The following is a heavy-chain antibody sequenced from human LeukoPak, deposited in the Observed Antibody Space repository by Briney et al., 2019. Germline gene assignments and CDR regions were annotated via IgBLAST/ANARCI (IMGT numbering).Heavy chain of an antibody. J-gene: IGHJ4*02. V-gene: IGHV4-59*01. Sequence: SETLSLTCTVSGGSISSYYWSWIRQPPGKGLEWIGYIYYSGSTNYNPPLKSRVTISVDTSKNQFSLKLSSVTAADTAVYYCARDPGGWYFDYWGQGTLVTVSS. CDR3: ARDPGGWYFDY. D-gene: IGHD6-19*01. CDR1: GGSISSYY. CDR2: IYYSGST.